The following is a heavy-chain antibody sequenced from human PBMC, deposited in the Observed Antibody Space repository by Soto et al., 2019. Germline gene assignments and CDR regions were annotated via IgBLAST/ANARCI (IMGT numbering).Heavy chain of an antibody. CDR3: AGGYYDILMLYY. J-gene: IGHJ4*02. V-gene: IGHV4-4*07. D-gene: IGHD3-9*01. CDR1: GGSISSYY. Sequence: SETLSLTCTVSGGSISSYYWSWIRQPAGKGLEWIGRIYTSGSTNYNPSLKSRVTMSVDTSKNQFSLKLSSVTAADTAVYYCAGGYYDILMLYYWGQGTLVTVSS. CDR2: IYTSGST.